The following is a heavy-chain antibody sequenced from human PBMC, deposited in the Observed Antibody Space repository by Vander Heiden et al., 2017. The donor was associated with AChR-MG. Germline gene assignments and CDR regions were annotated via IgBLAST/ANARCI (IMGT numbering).Heavy chain of an antibody. CDR3: ARDLVTHNYGMDV. D-gene: IGHD4-4*01. Sequence: QVQLVESGGGVVQPGTSLRLSCSASRFTFSRYGMTWVRQAPGKGMEWWAVIWYDGSNKFYADSVKGRFTVSRDNSKNTLFLQMNSLRVEDTAVYYCARDLVTHNYGMDVWGQGTTVTVSS. CDR1: RFTFSRYG. CDR2: IWYDGSNK. V-gene: IGHV3-33*01. J-gene: IGHJ6*02.